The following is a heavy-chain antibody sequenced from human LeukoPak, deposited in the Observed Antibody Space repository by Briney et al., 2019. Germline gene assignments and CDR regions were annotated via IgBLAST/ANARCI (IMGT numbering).Heavy chain of an antibody. J-gene: IGHJ6*04. CDR2: ISYDGSNK. V-gene: IGHV3-30*03. Sequence: GGSLRLSCAASGFTFSDYNMHWVRQAPGKGLEWVAVISYDGSNKYYADSVKGRFTISRDNAKNTLYLQMNSLRAEDTAVYYCARNGGYVWGKGTTVTVSS. D-gene: IGHD2-8*01. CDR3: ARNGGYV. CDR1: GFTFSDYN.